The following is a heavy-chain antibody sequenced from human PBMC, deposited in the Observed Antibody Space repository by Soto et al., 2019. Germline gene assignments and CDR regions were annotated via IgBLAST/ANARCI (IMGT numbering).Heavy chain of an antibody. Sequence: GASVKVSCKASGYTFTSYDINWVRQAPGQGLEWMGWISANNGNTDYAQKFQGRVTITADKSTSTAYMELSSLRSEDTAVYYCARDFELRSVGPWGQGTLVTVSS. J-gene: IGHJ5*02. CDR1: GYTFTSYD. D-gene: IGHD5-12*01. V-gene: IGHV1-18*01. CDR2: ISANNGNT. CDR3: ARDFELRSVGP.